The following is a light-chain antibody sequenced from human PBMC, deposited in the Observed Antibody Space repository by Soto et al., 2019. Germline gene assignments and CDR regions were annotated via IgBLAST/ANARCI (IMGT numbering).Light chain of an antibody. V-gene: IGKV3-11*01. CDR1: QSVSSY. CDR2: GAS. CDR3: QQRDTWRT. Sequence: IVLTQSPATLSLSPGERATLSCRASQSVSSYLAWYQQRPGQAPRLLIYGASNRATGIPARFSGSGSGTDFTLTISSLEPEDFAVYYCQQRDTWRTFGHGTKLEIK. J-gene: IGKJ2*01.